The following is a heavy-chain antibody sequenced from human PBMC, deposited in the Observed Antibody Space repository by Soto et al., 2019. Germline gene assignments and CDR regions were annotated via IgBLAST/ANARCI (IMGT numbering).Heavy chain of an antibody. Sequence: QVQLVQAGAEVKKPGASVKVSCKASGYTFTSYYMHWVRQAPGQGLEWMGIINPSGGSTSYAQKFQGRVTMTRDTSTSTAYMELSSLRSEDTAVYYCARVLGPGNFDYWGQGTLVTVSS. CDR2: INPSGGST. J-gene: IGHJ4*02. V-gene: IGHV1-46*01. D-gene: IGHD3-10*01. CDR1: GYTFTSYY. CDR3: ARVLGPGNFDY.